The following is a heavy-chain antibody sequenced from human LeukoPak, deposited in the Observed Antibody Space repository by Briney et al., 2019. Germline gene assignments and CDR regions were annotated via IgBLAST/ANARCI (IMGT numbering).Heavy chain of an antibody. V-gene: IGHV3-48*01. Sequence: GGSLRLSCAASGFTFSSYSMNWVRQAPGKGLEWISYISSSSSAIYYADSVKGRFTISRDNAKNSLYLQMNSLRAEDTAVYYCARDPSSWGDAFDIWGQGTMVTVSS. CDR2: ISSSSSAI. J-gene: IGHJ3*02. D-gene: IGHD6-13*01. CDR1: GFTFSSYS. CDR3: ARDPSSWGDAFDI.